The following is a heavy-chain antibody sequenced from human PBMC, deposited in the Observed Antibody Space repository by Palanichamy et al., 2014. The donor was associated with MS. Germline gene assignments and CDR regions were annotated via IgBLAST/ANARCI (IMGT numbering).Heavy chain of an antibody. CDR3: AKEGTYYGSGSYADD. V-gene: IGHV3-30*18. CDR1: EFTFNTFD. Sequence: QVRLVESGGGVVQPGRSLRLSCAASEFTFNTFDMHWVRQAPGKGLEWVAVISYDGSRKFYADSVKGRFIISRDNSKNMLFPQMNTLRAEDTAVYFCAKEGTYYGSGSYADDWGQGTLVTVSS. D-gene: IGHD3-10*01. J-gene: IGHJ4*02. CDR2: ISYDGSRK.